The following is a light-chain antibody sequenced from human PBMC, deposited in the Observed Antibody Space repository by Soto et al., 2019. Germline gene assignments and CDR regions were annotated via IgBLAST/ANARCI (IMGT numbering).Light chain of an antibody. CDR1: QGIGNY. Sequence: DIQMTQSPSSLSASVGDRVTMTCRASQGIGNYLAWYQQKPGKVPKLLIYAASTLQSGVTPRFGGSRSGTDFTLTISSLQPEDVATYYCQKYNSVPLTFGGGTKVEIK. CDR3: QKYNSVPLT. V-gene: IGKV1-27*01. J-gene: IGKJ4*01. CDR2: AAS.